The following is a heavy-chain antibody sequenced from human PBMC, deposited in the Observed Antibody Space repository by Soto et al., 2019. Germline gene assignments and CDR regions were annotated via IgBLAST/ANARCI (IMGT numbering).Heavy chain of an antibody. J-gene: IGHJ3*02. Sequence: EEQLVESGGGLVQSGGSLRLSCAASGFSVSGNYMSWVRQAPGKGLEWVSIIYSGGGTYYADSVKGRFTISRDYAKNTLYLQMNSLRAEDTAVYYCARDSVQWGEALDIWGQGTMVTVSS. D-gene: IGHD6-19*01. CDR2: IYSGGGT. CDR1: GFSVSGNY. CDR3: ARDSVQWGEALDI. V-gene: IGHV3-66*01.